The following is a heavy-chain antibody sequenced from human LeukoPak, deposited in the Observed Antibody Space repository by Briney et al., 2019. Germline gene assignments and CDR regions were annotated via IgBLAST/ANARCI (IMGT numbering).Heavy chain of an antibody. CDR3: ARAQVRGEVY. CDR2: ISSSGSTI. J-gene: IGHJ4*02. CDR1: GFTFSSYE. D-gene: IGHD3-10*01. V-gene: IGHV3-48*03. Sequence: GGSLRLSCAASGFTFSSYEMNWVRQAPGKGLEWVSYISSSGSTIYYADSVKGRFTISRDNAKNSLYLQMNSLRAEDTAVYYCARAQVRGEVYWGQGTLVTVSS.